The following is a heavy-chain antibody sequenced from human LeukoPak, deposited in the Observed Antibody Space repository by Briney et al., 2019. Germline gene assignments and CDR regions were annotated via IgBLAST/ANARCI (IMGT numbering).Heavy chain of an antibody. CDR1: GFTFSNFW. V-gene: IGHV3-23*01. CDR2: ISHSGVTT. D-gene: IGHD2-15*01. CDR3: AKAPPPFCSGGSCFDAFDI. J-gene: IGHJ3*02. Sequence: GGSLRLSCATSGFTFSNFWMHWVRQAPGKGLEWVSAISHSGVTTYYADSVKGRFTISRDNSKNTLHLQMNSLRAEDTAVYYCAKAPPPFCSGGSCFDAFDIWGQGTMVTVSS.